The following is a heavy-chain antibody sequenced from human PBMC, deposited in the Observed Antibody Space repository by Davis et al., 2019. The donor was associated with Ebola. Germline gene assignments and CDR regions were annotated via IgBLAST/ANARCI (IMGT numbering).Heavy chain of an antibody. J-gene: IGHJ4*02. V-gene: IGHV3-30*02. CDR1: GFTFSSYS. CDR3: AKDPAGHADGDDY. Sequence: GGSLRLSCAASGFTFSSYSMNWVRQAPGKGLEWVAFIWYDGRNQHYIDSVKGRFTISRDNSKNTLYLHMNNLRLEDTAVYYCAKDPAGHADGDDYWGQGTLVTVSS. D-gene: IGHD2-2*01. CDR2: IWYDGRNQ.